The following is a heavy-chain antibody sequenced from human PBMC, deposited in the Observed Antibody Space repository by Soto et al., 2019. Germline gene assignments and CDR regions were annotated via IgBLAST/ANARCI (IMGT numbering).Heavy chain of an antibody. CDR2: SSGSGGST. CDR3: EKRSSCWYDY. CDR1: GFTFSSYA. Sequence: EVQLLESGGGLVQPGGSLRLSCAASGFTFSSYAMSWVRQAPGKGLEWVSASSGSGGSTYYADSVKGRFTISRDISKNTLYLQMSSMRAEDTAVYYGEKRSSCWYDYWGQGTLVTVSS. D-gene: IGHD6-19*01. J-gene: IGHJ4*02. V-gene: IGHV3-23*01.